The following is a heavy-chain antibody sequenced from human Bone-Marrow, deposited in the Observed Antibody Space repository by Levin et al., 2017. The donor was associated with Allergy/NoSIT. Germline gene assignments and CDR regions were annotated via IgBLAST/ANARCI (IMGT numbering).Heavy chain of an antibody. D-gene: IGHD3-16*01. CDR1: GYTFSFYW. V-gene: IGHV5-51*01. J-gene: IGHJ6*02. Sequence: KVSCKGSGYTFSFYWIGWVRQLPGKGLEWMGIVYPADSDTRYSPSFQGQVTISADTSIHTAYVQWSSLEASDSAMYYCVRVKSDSSAYYGLDVWGQGTAVTVSS. CDR2: VYPADSDT. CDR3: VRVKSDSSAYYGLDV.